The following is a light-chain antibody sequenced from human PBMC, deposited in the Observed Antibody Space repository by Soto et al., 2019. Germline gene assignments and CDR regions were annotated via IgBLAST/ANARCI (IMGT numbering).Light chain of an antibody. CDR1: QSILYSSNNKNY. V-gene: IGKV4-1*01. Sequence: DIVMTQSPDSLAVSLGERATINSKSSQSILYSSNNKNYLAWYQQKAGQPPKLLISWASTRESGVPDRFSGSGSGTDFTLTITSLQAEDVPVYYCQQYYSTPSITFGQGTRLEIK. CDR2: WAS. J-gene: IGKJ5*01. CDR3: QQYYSTPSIT.